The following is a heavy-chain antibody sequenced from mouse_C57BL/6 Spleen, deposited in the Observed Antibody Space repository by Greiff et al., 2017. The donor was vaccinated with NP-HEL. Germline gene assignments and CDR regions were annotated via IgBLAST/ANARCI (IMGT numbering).Heavy chain of an antibody. CDR3: ARRLRYFDV. D-gene: IGHD3-2*02. CDR2: INPSTGGT. Sequence: VQLKQSGPELVKPGASVKISCKASGYSFTGYYMNWVKQSPEKSLEWIGEINPSTGGTTYNQKFKAKATLTVDKSSSTAYMQLKSLTSEDSAVYYCARRLRYFDVWGTGTTVTVSS. J-gene: IGHJ1*03. CDR1: GYSFTGYY. V-gene: IGHV1-42*01.